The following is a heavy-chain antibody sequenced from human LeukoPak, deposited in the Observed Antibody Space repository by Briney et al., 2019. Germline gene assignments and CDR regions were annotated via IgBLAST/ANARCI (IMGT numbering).Heavy chain of an antibody. CDR3: ASQGQVGALHFDY. V-gene: IGHV1-69*05. D-gene: IGHD1-26*01. J-gene: IGHJ4*02. Sequence: GASVKVSCKASGYTFTGYYMHWVRQAPGQGLEWMGRIIPIFGTANYAQKFQGRVTITTDESTGTAYMELSSLRSEDTAVYYCASQGQVGALHFDYWGQGTLVTVSS. CDR2: IIPIFGTA. CDR1: GYTFTGYY.